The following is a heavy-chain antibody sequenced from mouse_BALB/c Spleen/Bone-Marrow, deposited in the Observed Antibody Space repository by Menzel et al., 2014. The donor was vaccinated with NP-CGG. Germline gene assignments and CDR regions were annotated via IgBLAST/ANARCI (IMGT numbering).Heavy chain of an antibody. Sequence: EVQRVESGGGLVRPGGSRKLSCAASGFTFSSFGMHWVRQAPEKGLEWVAYISSGSSTIYYADTVKGRFTISRDNPKNTLFLQMTSLRPEDTAMYYCARSPYDYAAMDYWGRGTSVTVSS. D-gene: IGHD2-4*01. CDR2: ISSGSSTI. CDR1: GFTFSSFG. V-gene: IGHV5-17*02. J-gene: IGHJ4*01. CDR3: ARSPYDYAAMDY.